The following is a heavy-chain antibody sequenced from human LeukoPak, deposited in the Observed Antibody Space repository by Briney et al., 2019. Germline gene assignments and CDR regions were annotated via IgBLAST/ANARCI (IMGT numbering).Heavy chain of an antibody. V-gene: IGHV4-39*07. CDR2: IYYSGST. CDR1: GGSISSSSYY. D-gene: IGHD6-13*01. CDR3: AREATAAGTNYYYYMDV. Sequence: SETLSLTCTVSGGSISSSSYYWGWIRQPPGKGLEWIGSIYYSGSTYYNPSLKSRVTISVDTSKNQFSLKLSSVTAADTAVYYCAREATAAGTNYYYYMDVWGKGTTVTVSS. J-gene: IGHJ6*03.